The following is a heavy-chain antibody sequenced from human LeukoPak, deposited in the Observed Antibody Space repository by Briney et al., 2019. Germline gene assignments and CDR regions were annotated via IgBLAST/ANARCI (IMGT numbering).Heavy chain of an antibody. CDR2: IGTSSNYI. Sequence: GGSLRLSCAASGFTFSDYAMDWVRQAPGEGLEWVSSIGTSSNYIYYTDSVKGRFTISRDNAKNSLYLQVNSLRAEDTAVYYCARGKCSGDCYISWHFDLWGRGALVTVSS. J-gene: IGHJ2*01. CDR3: ARGKCSGDCYISWHFDL. CDR1: GFTFSDYA. V-gene: IGHV3-21*01. D-gene: IGHD2-21*01.